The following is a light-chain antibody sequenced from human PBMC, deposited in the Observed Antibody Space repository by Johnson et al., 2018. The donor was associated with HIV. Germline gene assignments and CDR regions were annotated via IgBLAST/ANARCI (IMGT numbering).Light chain of an antibody. CDR3: ATWDSSLGAHYV. V-gene: IGLV1-51*02. CDR1: SSNIGNNY. Sequence: QSVLTQPPSVSAAPGQKVTISCSGSSSNIGNNYVSWYQQLPGTAPKLLIYEKNKRPSGIPDRFSASKSGTSATLDITGLQTGDEADYYCATWDSSLGAHYVFRTGTKVTVL. CDR2: EKN. J-gene: IGLJ1*01.